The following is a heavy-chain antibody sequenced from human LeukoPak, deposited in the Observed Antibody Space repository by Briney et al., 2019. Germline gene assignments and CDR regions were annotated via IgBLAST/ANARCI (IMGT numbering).Heavy chain of an antibody. D-gene: IGHD3-22*01. Sequence: PGGSLRLSCTASGVTFSSYGMHWVRQAPGKGVEWVAFIRYDASNKYYADSVKGRFTISRDNSKNTLYLQMNSLRVEDTAVYYCARSYYEDAFDIWGQGTMVTVSS. J-gene: IGHJ3*02. CDR3: ARSYYEDAFDI. CDR1: GVTFSSYG. CDR2: IRYDASNK. V-gene: IGHV3-30*02.